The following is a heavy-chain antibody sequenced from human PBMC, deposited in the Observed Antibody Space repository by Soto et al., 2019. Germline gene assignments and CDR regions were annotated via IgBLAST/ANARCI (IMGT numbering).Heavy chain of an antibody. Sequence: SETLSLTCTVSGGSISSYYWSWIRQPPGKGLEWIGYIYYSGSTNYNPSLKSRVTISVDTSKNQFSLKLSSVTAADTAVYYCARVAQAVAGIAAFDIWGQGTMVTVSS. CDR1: GGSISSYY. J-gene: IGHJ3*02. D-gene: IGHD6-19*01. V-gene: IGHV4-59*01. CDR3: ARVAQAVAGIAAFDI. CDR2: IYYSGST.